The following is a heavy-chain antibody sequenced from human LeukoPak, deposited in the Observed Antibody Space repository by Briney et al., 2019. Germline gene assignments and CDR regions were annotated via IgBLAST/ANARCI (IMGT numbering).Heavy chain of an antibody. CDR1: GFTFSSYA. D-gene: IGHD3-3*01. J-gene: IGHJ4*02. Sequence: GGSLRLSCAASGFTFSSYAMHWVRQAPGKGLEWVAVISYDGSNKYYADSVKGRFTISRDNSNNTLYLQMNSLRAEDTAIYYCAKDLRGYYDLEAFFDYWGQGTLVTVSS. V-gene: IGHV3-30*14. CDR2: ISYDGSNK. CDR3: AKDLRGYYDLEAFFDY.